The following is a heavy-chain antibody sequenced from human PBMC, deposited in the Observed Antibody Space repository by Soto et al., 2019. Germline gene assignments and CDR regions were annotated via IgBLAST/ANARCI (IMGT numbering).Heavy chain of an antibody. CDR2: IYYSGST. Sequence: SETLSLTCTVSGGSISSSSYYWGWIRQPPGKGLERIGSIYYSGSTYYNPSLKSRVTISVDTSKNQFSLKLSSVTAADTAVYYCARRIGDSSSWYGHYYYGMDVWGQGTTVTVSS. CDR1: GGSISSSSYY. V-gene: IGHV4-39*01. CDR3: ARRIGDSSSWYGHYYYGMDV. J-gene: IGHJ6*02. D-gene: IGHD6-13*01.